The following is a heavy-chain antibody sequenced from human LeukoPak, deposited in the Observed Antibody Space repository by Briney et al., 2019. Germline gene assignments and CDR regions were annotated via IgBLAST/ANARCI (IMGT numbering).Heavy chain of an antibody. D-gene: IGHD3-22*01. CDR1: GGSFSGYY. Sequence: PSETLSLTCAVYGGSFSGYYWSWIRQPPGKGLEWIGEISHSGSTNYNPSLKSRVTISVDTSKNQFSLKLSSVTAADTAVYYCARLSYYYDIDYWGQGTLVTVSS. CDR2: ISHSGST. V-gene: IGHV4-34*01. CDR3: ARLSYYYDIDY. J-gene: IGHJ4*02.